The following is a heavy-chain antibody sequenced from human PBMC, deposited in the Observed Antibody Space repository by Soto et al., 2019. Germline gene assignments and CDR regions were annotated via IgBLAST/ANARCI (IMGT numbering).Heavy chain of an antibody. CDR2: ISYDGSNK. Sequence: GGSLRLSCAASGFTFSIYSMHWVRRAPGKGLEWVAVISYDGSNKYYADSVKGRFTISRDNSKNTLYLQMNSLRAEDTAVYYCAKDRGIAAAAYYYYGMDVWGQGTTVTVSS. V-gene: IGHV3-30*18. CDR3: AKDRGIAAAAYYYYGMDV. CDR1: GFTFSIYS. D-gene: IGHD6-13*01. J-gene: IGHJ6*02.